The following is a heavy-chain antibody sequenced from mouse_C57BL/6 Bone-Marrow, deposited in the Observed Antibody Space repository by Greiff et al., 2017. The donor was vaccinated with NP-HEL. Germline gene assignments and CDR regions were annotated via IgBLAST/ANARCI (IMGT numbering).Heavy chain of an antibody. J-gene: IGHJ4*01. Sequence: VKLVESGAELARPGASVKMSCKASGYTFTSYTMHWVKQRPGQGLEWIGYINPSSGYTKYNQKFKDKATLTADKSSSTAYMQLISLTSEDSAVYYCSRYPFEYYYAMDYWGQGTSVTVSS. CDR1: GYTFTSYT. V-gene: IGHV1-4*01. CDR3: SRYPFEYYYAMDY. CDR2: INPSSGYT.